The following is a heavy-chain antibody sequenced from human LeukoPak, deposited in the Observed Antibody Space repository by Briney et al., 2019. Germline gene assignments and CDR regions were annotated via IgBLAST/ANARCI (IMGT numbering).Heavy chain of an antibody. CDR2: ISSSGSTI. V-gene: IGHV3-48*03. CDR3: ARDGVLAVAGTSA. Sequence: GGSLRLSCAASGFTFSSYEMNWVRQAPGKGLEWVSYISSSGSTIYYADSVKGRFTISRDNAKNSLYLQMNSLRAEDTALYYCARDGVLAVAGTSAWGQGTMVTVSS. J-gene: IGHJ3*01. CDR1: GFTFSSYE. D-gene: IGHD6-19*01.